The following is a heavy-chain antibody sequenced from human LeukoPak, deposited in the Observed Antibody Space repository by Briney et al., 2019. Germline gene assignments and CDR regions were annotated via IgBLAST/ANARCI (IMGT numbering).Heavy chain of an antibody. CDR1: EFTFTTYG. V-gene: IGHV3-74*01. CDR2: IKSDGTST. Sequence: GGSLRLSCAASEFTFTTYGMHWVRQAPGKGLVWVSRIKSDGTSTSYADSVKGRFTISRDNAKNTLYLQMNSLRAEDTAVYYCARGHGDFPVNYYFDLWGRGTLVTVSS. J-gene: IGHJ2*01. CDR3: ARGHGDFPVNYYFDL. D-gene: IGHD4-17*01.